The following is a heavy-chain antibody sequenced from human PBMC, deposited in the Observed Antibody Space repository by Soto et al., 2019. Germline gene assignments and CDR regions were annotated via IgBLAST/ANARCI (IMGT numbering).Heavy chain of an antibody. CDR1: GFTFSSYW. CDR3: ARDWYYFFWSGLRVYPGHYYMDV. D-gene: IGHD3-3*01. J-gene: IGHJ6*03. V-gene: IGHV3-7*01. CDR2: IKQDGSEK. Sequence: GGSLRLSCAASGFTFSSYWMSWVRQAPGKGLEWVANIKQDGSEKYYVDSVKGRFTISRDNAKNSLYLQMNSLRAEDTAVYYCARDWYYFFWSGLRVYPGHYYMDVWGKGTTVTVSS.